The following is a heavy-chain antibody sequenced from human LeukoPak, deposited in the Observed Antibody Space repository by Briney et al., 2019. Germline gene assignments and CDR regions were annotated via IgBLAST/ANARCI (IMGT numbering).Heavy chain of an antibody. Sequence: SETLSLTCTVSGGSISSYYWSWIRQPPGKGLEWIGYICYSGSTNYNPSLKSRVTISVDTSKTHFSLKLSSVTAADTAVYYCARKVYDFWSGAKFDPWGQGTLVTVSS. D-gene: IGHD3-3*01. CDR1: GGSISSYY. J-gene: IGHJ5*02. CDR2: ICYSGST. CDR3: ARKVYDFWSGAKFDP. V-gene: IGHV4-59*01.